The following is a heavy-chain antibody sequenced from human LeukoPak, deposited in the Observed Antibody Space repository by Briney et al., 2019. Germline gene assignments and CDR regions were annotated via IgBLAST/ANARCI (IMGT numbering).Heavy chain of an antibody. V-gene: IGHV5-51*01. CDR2: IYPGDSDT. CDR3: AGLPGYDSSGSMGHIDY. D-gene: IGHD3-22*01. Sequence: GESLQISCKGSGYSFTSYWIGWVRQLPGKGLEWMGIIYPGDSDTRYSPSFQGLVTISADKSISTAYLQWSSLKASDTAMYYCAGLPGYDSSGSMGHIDYWGQGTLVTVSS. CDR1: GYSFTSYW. J-gene: IGHJ4*02.